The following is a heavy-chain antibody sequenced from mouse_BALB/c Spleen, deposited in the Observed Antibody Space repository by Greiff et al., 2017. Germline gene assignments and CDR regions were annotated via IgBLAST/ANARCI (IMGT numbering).Heavy chain of an antibody. CDR3: ARRQERNYYAMDY. D-gene: IGHD6-1*01. CDR2: INPYNGAT. J-gene: IGHJ4*01. V-gene: IGHV1-31*01. CDR1: GYSFTGYY. Sequence: EVQLQQSGPELVKPGASVKISCKASGYSFTGYYMHWVKQSHVKSLEWIGRINPYNGATSYNQNFKDKASLTVDKSSSTAYMELHSLTSEDSAVYYCARRQERNYYAMDYWGQGTSVTVSS.